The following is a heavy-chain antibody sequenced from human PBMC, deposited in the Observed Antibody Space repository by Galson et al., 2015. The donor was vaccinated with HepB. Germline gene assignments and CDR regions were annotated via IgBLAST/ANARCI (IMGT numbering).Heavy chain of an antibody. J-gene: IGHJ4*02. CDR2: IVPIFATL. Sequence: SVKVSCKASGGTFSIYAISWVRQAPGQGLEWMAGIVPIFATLDYAQKFQDRVTITADESTSTVFMELRSLRSEDTAVYYCASRDDYDDKSHSWGQGTLVTVSS. D-gene: IGHD4-23*01. CDR1: GGTFSIYA. CDR3: ASRDDYDDKSHS. V-gene: IGHV1-69*13.